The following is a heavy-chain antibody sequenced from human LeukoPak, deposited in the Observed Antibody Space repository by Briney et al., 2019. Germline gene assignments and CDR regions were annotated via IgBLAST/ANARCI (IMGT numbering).Heavy chain of an antibody. CDR2: IRSKTNSYAI. CDR3: TMSSRMVRGVIGYYYGMDV. CDR1: GVTFSGSA. V-gene: IGHV3-73*01. Sequence: GGSLKLSCAASGVTFSGSAMHWVRQASGKGLEWVGRIRSKTNSYAIAYAASVKGRFTISRDDSKNTAYLQMNSLKTEDTAVYYCTMSSRMVRGVIGYYYGMDVWGKGTTVTVSS. J-gene: IGHJ6*04. D-gene: IGHD3-10*01.